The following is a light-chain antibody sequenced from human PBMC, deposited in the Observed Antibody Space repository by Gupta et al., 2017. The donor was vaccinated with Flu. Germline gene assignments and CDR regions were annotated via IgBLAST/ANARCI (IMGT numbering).Light chain of an antibody. Sequence: DIQMTQPHSTLSASVGDRITITCRASQSISSWLAWYQQKPGKAPKLLIYKASSLESGVPSRFSGSGSGTEFTLTISSLQPDDFATYYCQQYNSYSLTFGGGTKVEIK. CDR3: QQYNSYSLT. J-gene: IGKJ4*01. CDR1: QSISSW. V-gene: IGKV1-5*03. CDR2: KAS.